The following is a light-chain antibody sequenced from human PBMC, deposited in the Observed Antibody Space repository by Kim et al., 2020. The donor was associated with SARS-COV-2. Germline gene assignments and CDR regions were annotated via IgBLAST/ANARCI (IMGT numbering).Light chain of an antibody. CDR1: QSVASN. J-gene: IGKJ2*01. CDR2: GAS. CDR3: QHYNNWPPYT. V-gene: IGKV3-15*01. Sequence: VSPGERVTLSCRASQSVASNLAWYQQKPGQPPRLLIYGASTRATGIPARFSGSGSGTEFTLTISSLQSEDFAVYYCQHYNNWPPYTFGQGTKLEI.